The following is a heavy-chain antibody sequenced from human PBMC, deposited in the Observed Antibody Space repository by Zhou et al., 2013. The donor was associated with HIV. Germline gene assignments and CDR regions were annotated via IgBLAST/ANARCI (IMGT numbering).Heavy chain of an antibody. CDR2: IIPIFGTA. CDR3: ATYGPGYNWMYK. J-gene: IGHJ4*02. D-gene: IGHD1-20*01. V-gene: IGHV1-69*01. Sequence: QVQLVQSGAEVKKPGASVKVSCKASGYTFTTSDIHWVRQASGQGLEWMGGIIPIFGTANYAQKFQGRVTITTDESTSTAYMELSSLRSEDTAVYFCATYGPGYNWMYKWGQGTLVTVSS. CDR1: GYTFTTSD.